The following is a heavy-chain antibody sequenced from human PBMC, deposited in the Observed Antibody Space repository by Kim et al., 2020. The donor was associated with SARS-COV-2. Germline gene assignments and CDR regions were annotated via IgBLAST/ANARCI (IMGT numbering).Heavy chain of an antibody. V-gene: IGHV3-23*01. Sequence: GGSLRLSCTVSGFSMTNYAMTWVRQAPGKGLDWVSSIGSRGDVTYYGDSVKGRFTISSDPSTNTLYLQMNSLRVEDTAVYFCAKDLTPASNSFFTWFDHWGQGTLVTVSS. J-gene: IGHJ5*02. CDR2: IGSRGDVT. D-gene: IGHD2-15*01. CDR3: AKDLTPASNSFFTWFDH. CDR1: GFSMTNYA.